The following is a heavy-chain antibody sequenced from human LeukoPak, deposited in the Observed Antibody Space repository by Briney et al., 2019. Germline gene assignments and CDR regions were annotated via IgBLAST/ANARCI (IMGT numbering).Heavy chain of an antibody. V-gene: IGHV1-69*05. J-gene: IGHJ6*03. CDR2: IIPIFGTA. CDR1: GGTFSSYA. D-gene: IGHD3-16*01. CDR3: ARGDLGYYYYYYMDV. Sequence: GASVKVSFKASGGTFSSYAISWVRQAPGQGLEWMGGIIPIFGTANYAQKFQGRVTITTDESTSTAYMELSSLRSEDTAVYYCARGDLGYYYYYYMDVWGKGTTVTVSS.